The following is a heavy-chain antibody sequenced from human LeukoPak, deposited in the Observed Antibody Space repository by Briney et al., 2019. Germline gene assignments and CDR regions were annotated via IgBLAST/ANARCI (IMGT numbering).Heavy chain of an antibody. D-gene: IGHD3-10*01. Sequence: PGGSLRLSCAASGFTFSSYVMNWVRQAPGKGLEWVSVISGGGGSTYYADSVKGRFTISRDNSKNTLYLQMNSLRAEDTAVYYCARETLHYYGSGSYYGQGFDYWGQGTLVTVSS. CDR2: ISGGGGST. CDR3: ARETLHYYGSGSYYGQGFDY. V-gene: IGHV3-23*01. CDR1: GFTFSSYV. J-gene: IGHJ4*02.